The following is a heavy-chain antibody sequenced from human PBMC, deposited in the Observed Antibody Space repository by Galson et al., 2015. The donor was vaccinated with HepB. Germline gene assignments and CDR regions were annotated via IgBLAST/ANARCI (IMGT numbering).Heavy chain of an antibody. D-gene: IGHD2-2*01. CDR1: EFTFSTYS. CDR2: ISSRGSYI. Sequence: SLRLSCAASEFTFSTYSMNWVRQAPGKGLEWVSSISSRGSYIYYADSVKGRFTISRDNAKKSLFLQMNSLRADDTAVYYCVRDSSLFDVWGHGTMVTVSS. V-gene: IGHV3-21*01. J-gene: IGHJ3*01. CDR3: VRDSSLFDV.